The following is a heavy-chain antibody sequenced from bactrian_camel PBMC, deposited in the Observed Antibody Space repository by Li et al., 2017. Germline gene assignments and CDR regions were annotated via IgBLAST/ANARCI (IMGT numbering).Heavy chain of an antibody. Sequence: HVQLVESGGGLVQPGGSLRLSCAASGFSANFYCLGWFRQAPGKQREGVAAIDRDGTTTYGDSVKGRFTISQDSGKNTLYLQMDRLRMDDTATYYCAAGLFADFGLGLGTQVTVS. CDR1: GFSANFYC. D-gene: IGHD1*01. CDR2: IDRDGTT. J-gene: IGHJ4*01. V-gene: IGHV3S53*01.